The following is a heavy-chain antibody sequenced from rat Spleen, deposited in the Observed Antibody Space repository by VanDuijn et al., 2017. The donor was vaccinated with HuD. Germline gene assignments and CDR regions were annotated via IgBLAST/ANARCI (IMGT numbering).Heavy chain of an antibody. CDR1: GFTFSDYY. V-gene: IGHV5-25*01. J-gene: IGHJ4*01. Sequence: EVQLVESGGGLVQPGRSMKLSCAASGFTFSDYYMAWVRQPPTKGLEWVATISHDGDNTYYRDSLKGRFPISRDNAKSTLYLQMDSLRSEDTATYYCARPGITSYVMDAWGQGASVTVSS. CDR2: ISHDGDNT. CDR3: ARPGITSYVMDA. D-gene: IGHD1-4*01.